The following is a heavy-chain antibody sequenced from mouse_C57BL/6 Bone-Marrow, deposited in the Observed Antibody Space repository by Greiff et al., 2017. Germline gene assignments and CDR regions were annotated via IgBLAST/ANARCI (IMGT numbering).Heavy chain of an antibody. J-gene: IGHJ2*01. CDR3: ARESRCKATMVTTRDFDY. V-gene: IGHV1-19*01. Sequence: VQLQQSGPVLVKPGASVKMSCKASGYTFTDYYMNWVKQSHGKSLEWIGVINPYNGDTSYNQKFKGKATLTVDKSTSTAYMALNSLTSEHSAVYYGARESRCKATMVTTRDFDYWGQGTTLTVSS. D-gene: IGHD2-1*01. CDR2: INPYNGDT. CDR1: GYTFTDYY.